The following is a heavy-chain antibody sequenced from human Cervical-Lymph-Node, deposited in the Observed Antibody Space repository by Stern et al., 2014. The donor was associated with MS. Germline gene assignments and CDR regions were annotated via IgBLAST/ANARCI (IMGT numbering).Heavy chain of an antibody. CDR1: GGSISSSSYY. CDR2: IYYSGST. Sequence: QLQLQESGPGLVKPSETLSLTCTVSGGSISSSSYYWGWIRQPPGKGLEWIGSIYYSGSTYYKPSLKSRVTLSVDTSKNQFSLKLSSVTAADTAVYYCARLTVTSFFDYWGQGTLVTVSS. J-gene: IGHJ4*02. CDR3: ARLTVTSFFDY. D-gene: IGHD4-17*01. V-gene: IGHV4-39*01.